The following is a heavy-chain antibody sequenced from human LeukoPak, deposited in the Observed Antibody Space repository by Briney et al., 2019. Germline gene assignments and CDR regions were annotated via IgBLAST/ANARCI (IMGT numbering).Heavy chain of an antibody. CDR3: ARDASQYGDYHDY. J-gene: IGHJ4*02. D-gene: IGHD4-17*01. V-gene: IGHV1-2*02. Sequence: ASVKVSCKASGYTFTGFYMHWVRQAPGQGLEWMGWINPNSGGTNYAQKFQGRVTMTRDTSISTAYMELSRLRSDDTAVYYCARDASQYGDYHDYWGQGALVTVSS. CDR1: GYTFTGFY. CDR2: INPNSGGT.